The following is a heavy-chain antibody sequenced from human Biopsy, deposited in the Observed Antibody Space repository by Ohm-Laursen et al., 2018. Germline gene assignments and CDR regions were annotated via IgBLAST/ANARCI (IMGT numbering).Heavy chain of an antibody. CDR1: GFAFNLYE. CDR3: ARLNSGTYDASDL. J-gene: IGHJ3*01. Sequence: SLRLSCAASGFAFNLYEMNWVRQAPGKGMEWISYIYGGGSPVSYADSVKGRFTTSRDNAQNSLYLHMNSLRAEDTAVYCCARLNSGTYDASDLWGQGTMVIVSS. D-gene: IGHD1-26*01. V-gene: IGHV3-48*03. CDR2: IYGGGSPV.